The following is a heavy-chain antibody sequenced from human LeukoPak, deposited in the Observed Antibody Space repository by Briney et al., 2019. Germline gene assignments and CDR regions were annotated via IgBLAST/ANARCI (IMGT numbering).Heavy chain of an antibody. J-gene: IGHJ1*01. D-gene: IGHD3-3*01. CDR1: GFTFSIYA. CDR3: AKHKHDFWSGYPGEEYFQH. Sequence: GGSLRLSCAASGFTFSIYAMSWVRQAPGKGLEWVSAISGSGGSTYYADSVKGRFTISRDNSKNTLYLQMNSLRAEDTAVYYCAKHKHDFWSGYPGEEYFQHWGQGTLVTVSS. V-gene: IGHV3-23*01. CDR2: ISGSGGST.